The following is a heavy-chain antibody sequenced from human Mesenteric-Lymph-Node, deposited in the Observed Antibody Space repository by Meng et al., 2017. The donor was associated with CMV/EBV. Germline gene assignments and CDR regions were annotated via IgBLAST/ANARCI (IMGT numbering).Heavy chain of an antibody. V-gene: IGHV3-74*01. Sequence: GESLKISCAASGFTFSRSWMHWVRQVPGKGLVWVSRCKSDGSTTNYADSVKGRFTISRDNAKNTLYLQMNSLRAEDTAVYYCARDLVIVVVPAANLYGMDVWGQGTTVTVSS. CDR1: GFTFSRSW. CDR2: CKSDGSTT. D-gene: IGHD2-2*01. CDR3: ARDLVIVVVPAANLYGMDV. J-gene: IGHJ6*02.